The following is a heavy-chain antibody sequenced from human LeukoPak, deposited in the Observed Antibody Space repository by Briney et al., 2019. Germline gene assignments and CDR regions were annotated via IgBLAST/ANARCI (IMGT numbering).Heavy chain of an antibody. CDR1: GYTFTRYC. Sequence: ASVKVSCKASGYTFTRYCISWVRQAPGQGLEWMGWISAYNGNTNYAQKLQGRVTMTTDTSTSTAYMELRSLRSDDTAVYYCARVPLVGATPRWVSRFDYWGQGTLVTVSS. D-gene: IGHD1-26*01. CDR2: ISAYNGNT. J-gene: IGHJ4*02. CDR3: ARVPLVGATPRWVSRFDY. V-gene: IGHV1-18*01.